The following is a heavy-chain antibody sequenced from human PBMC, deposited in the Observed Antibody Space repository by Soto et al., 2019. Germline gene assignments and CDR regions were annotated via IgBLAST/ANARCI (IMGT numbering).Heavy chain of an antibody. Sequence: EVQLVESGGGLVQPGGSLRLSCAASGFTFSSYDMHWVRQVTGKGLEWVSAIGAAGDTYYPDSVKGRFTISRENAKNSLYLQMNSLRAEDTAVYYCASGRWGSSWYEGGSRIDYWGQGTLVTVSS. CDR2: IGAAGDT. CDR3: ASGRWGSSWYEGGSRIDY. D-gene: IGHD6-13*01. CDR1: GFTFSSYD. J-gene: IGHJ4*02. V-gene: IGHV3-13*01.